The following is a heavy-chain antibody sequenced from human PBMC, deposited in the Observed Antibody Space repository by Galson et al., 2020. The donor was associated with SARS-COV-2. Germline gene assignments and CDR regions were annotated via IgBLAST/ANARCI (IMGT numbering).Heavy chain of an antibody. CDR2: VSHSGST. CDR3: AMDALAPGDGYYWYLDL. CDR1: GGSFSDYY. Sequence: SETLSLTCAVYGGSFSDYYWTWIRQPPGRGLEWIGEVSHSGSTNYNPSLKSRVTISVDPSKRQISLQLTSVTAADTALYYCAMDALAPGDGYYWYLDLWGRGTVVTVSS. D-gene: IGHD2-21*01. J-gene: IGHJ2*01. V-gene: IGHV4-34*01.